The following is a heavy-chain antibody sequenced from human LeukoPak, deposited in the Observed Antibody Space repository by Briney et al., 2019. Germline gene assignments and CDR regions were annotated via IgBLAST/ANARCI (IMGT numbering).Heavy chain of an antibody. Sequence: GGSLRLSCAASGFTFSSYSMNWVRQAPGKGLEWVSSISSSSYIYYADSVKGRFTISRDNAKNSLYLQMNSLRAEDTAVYYCARDIDGYVGGFDYWGQGTLVTVSS. CDR2: ISSSSYI. V-gene: IGHV3-21*01. CDR1: GFTFSSYS. J-gene: IGHJ4*02. D-gene: IGHD5-24*01. CDR3: ARDIDGYVGGFDY.